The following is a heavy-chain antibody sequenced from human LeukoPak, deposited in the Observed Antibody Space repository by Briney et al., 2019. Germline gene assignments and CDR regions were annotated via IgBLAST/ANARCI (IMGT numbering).Heavy chain of an antibody. J-gene: IGHJ4*02. D-gene: IGHD2-21*01. CDR1: GFTFSSYE. CDR2: ISSSGTPI. V-gene: IGHV3-48*03. CDR3: AREKTACGGDCYDS. Sequence: GGSLRLSCAASGFTFSSYEMNWVRQAPGKGLEWVSYISSSGTPIHYADSVKGRFTISRDNGKNSLFLQMNSLRAEDTAVYYCAREKTACGGDCYDSWGQGTLVTVSS.